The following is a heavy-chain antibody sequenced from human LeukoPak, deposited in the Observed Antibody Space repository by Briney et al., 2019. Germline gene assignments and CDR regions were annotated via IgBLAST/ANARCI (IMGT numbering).Heavy chain of an antibody. CDR1: GYTFTSYD. D-gene: IGHD4-17*01. CDR2: MNPKSGNT. V-gene: IGHV1-8*01. CDR3: AKDPVDYGDQYFDY. J-gene: IGHJ4*02. Sequence: GASVKVSCKASGYTFTSYDINWVRQATGQGLGWMGWMNPKSGNTGYAQKFQGRVTMTRNTSISTAYMELSSLRSEDTAVYYCAKDPVDYGDQYFDYWGQGTLVTVSS.